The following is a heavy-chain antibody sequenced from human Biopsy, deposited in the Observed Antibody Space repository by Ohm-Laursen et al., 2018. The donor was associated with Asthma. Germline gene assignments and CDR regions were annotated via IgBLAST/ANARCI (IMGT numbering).Heavy chain of an antibody. D-gene: IGHD2-21*01. J-gene: IGHJ4*02. CDR3: AKDERSYYGSDSKYMQPVPLGD. Sequence: SLRLSCTASGFTFSNYGMHWVRQVAGKGLDWVAVVTYDEISQYYAESVKGRFTISRDKSENTLYLQMNSLTAEDTAVYHCAKDERSYYGSDSKYMQPVPLGDWGQGTLVIVSA. CDR2: VTYDEISQ. CDR1: GFTFSNYG. V-gene: IGHV3-30*18.